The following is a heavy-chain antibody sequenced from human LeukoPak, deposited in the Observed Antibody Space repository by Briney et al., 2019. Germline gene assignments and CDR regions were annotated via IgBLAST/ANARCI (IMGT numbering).Heavy chain of an antibody. V-gene: IGHV3-23*01. CDR2: ISGGAGST. CDR3: ATPSAKYYFDY. J-gene: IGHJ4*02. Sequence: GGSLRLSCAASGFTFSSYAMSWVRQAPGKGLEWVSAISGGAGSTHYADSVKGRFTISRDNSKNTLYLQMNSLRAEDTAVYYCATPSAKYYFDYWGQGTLVTVSS. CDR1: GFTFSSYA.